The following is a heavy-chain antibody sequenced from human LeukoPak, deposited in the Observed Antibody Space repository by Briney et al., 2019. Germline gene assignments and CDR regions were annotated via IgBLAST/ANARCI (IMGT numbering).Heavy chain of an antibody. J-gene: IGHJ4*02. V-gene: IGHV3-23*01. CDR2: ISGSGGST. Sequence: GGSLRLSCAASGFTFSSYAMSWVRQAPGKGLEWVSAISGSGGSTYYVDSVKGRFTISRDNSKNTLYLQMNSLRAEDTAVYYCAKALSNMIVVVITDYWGQGTLVTVSS. D-gene: IGHD3-22*01. CDR3: AKALSNMIVVVITDY. CDR1: GFTFSSYA.